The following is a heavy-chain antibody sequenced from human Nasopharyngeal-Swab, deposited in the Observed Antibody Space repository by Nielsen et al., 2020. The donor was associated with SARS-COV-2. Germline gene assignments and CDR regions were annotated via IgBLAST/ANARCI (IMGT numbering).Heavy chain of an antibody. V-gene: IGHV3-7*01. CDR2: IKQDGSEK. Sequence: GESLKISCAASGFSFSTYWMTWVRQAPGKGLEWVANIKQDGSEKYYVDSVKGRFTISRDNAKNTLYLQMNSLRAEDTAVYYCARPGSSGSYDAFDIWGQGTMVTVSS. CDR3: ARPGSSGSYDAFDI. J-gene: IGHJ3*02. D-gene: IGHD6-19*01. CDR1: GFSFSTYW.